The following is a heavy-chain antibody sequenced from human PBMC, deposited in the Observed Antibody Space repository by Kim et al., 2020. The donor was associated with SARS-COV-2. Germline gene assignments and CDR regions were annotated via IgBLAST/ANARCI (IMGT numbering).Heavy chain of an antibody. Sequence: GGSLRLPCAASGFTFSSYSMNWVRQAPGKGLEWVSSISSSSSYIYYADSVKGRFTISRDNAKNSLYLQMNSLRAEDTAVYYCARERTLVGATADYWGQGTLVTVSS. V-gene: IGHV3-21*01. J-gene: IGHJ4*02. CDR3: ARERTLVGATADY. CDR2: ISSSSSYI. D-gene: IGHD1-26*01. CDR1: GFTFSSYS.